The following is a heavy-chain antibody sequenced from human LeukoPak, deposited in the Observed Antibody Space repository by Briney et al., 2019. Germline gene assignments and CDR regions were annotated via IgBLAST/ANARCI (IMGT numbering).Heavy chain of an antibody. D-gene: IGHD6-6*01. CDR3: ARAGIAARPGYYYYMDV. V-gene: IGHV1-18*04. CDR1: GYTFTGYY. CDR2: ISAYNGNT. Sequence: ASVKVSCKASGYTFTGYYMHWVRQAPGQGLEWMGWISAYNGNTNYAQKLQGRVTMTTDTSTSTAYMELRSLRSDDTAVYYCARAGIAARPGYYYYMDVWGKGTTVTVSS. J-gene: IGHJ6*03.